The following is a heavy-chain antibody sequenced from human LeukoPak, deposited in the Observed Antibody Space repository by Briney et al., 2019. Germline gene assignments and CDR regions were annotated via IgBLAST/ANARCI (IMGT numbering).Heavy chain of an antibody. V-gene: IGHV3-23*01. CDR3: AKEGPLTSVIVVVINAFDI. D-gene: IGHD3-22*01. CDR1: GFTFSSYA. Sequence: GGSLRLSCAASGFTFSSYAMSWVRQAPGKGLEWVSAISGSGGSTYYADSVKGRFTISRDNSKNTLYLQMNSLRAEDTAVYYCAKEGPLTSVIVVVINAFDIWGQGTMVTVSS. J-gene: IGHJ3*02. CDR2: ISGSGGST.